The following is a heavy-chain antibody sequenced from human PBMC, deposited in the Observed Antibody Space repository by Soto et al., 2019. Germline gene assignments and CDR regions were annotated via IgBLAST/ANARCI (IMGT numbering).Heavy chain of an antibody. CDR3: TRENGFPIGSQYPIYFFYGFDV. Sequence: RLSCAASGLSISNYTVNWVRQAPGKGLEWVSSISAESDYKYYAAAPWGRFTISRDNSKNSVYLQMNGLGAEDTAVYFCTRENGFPIGSQYPIYFFYGFDVWGQGTTVTVSS. V-gene: IGHV3-21*04. CDR1: GLSISNYT. D-gene: IGHD2-8*01. CDR2: ISAESDYK. J-gene: IGHJ6*02.